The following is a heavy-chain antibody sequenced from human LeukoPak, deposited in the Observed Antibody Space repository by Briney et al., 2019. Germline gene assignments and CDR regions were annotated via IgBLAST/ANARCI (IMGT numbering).Heavy chain of an antibody. D-gene: IGHD4-17*01. V-gene: IGHV4-34*01. CDR2: INHNGST. CDR1: GGSFSGYY. CDR3: ARGRETTRFDP. Sequence: SETLSLTCAVYGGSFSGYYWSWIRQPPGKGLEWIGEINHNGSTNYNPSLKSRVTISVDTSKNQFSLKLSSVTAADTAVYYCARGRETTRFDPWGQGTLVTVPS. J-gene: IGHJ5*02.